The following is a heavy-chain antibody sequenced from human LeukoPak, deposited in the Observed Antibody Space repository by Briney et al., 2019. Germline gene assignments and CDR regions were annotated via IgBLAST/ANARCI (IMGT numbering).Heavy chain of an antibody. CDR2: IRFDGTNR. Sequence: GGSLRLSCTASGFTFNTYSMNWVRQAPGKGLEWVSFIRFDGTNRHYVDSVKGRFTISRDNPNNMLYLQMNSLKFDDTAVYYCARDAYHSGDLDQWGEGTLVIVSS. J-gene: IGHJ4*02. D-gene: IGHD3/OR15-3a*01. V-gene: IGHV3-30*02. CDR1: GFTFNTYS. CDR3: ARDAYHSGDLDQ.